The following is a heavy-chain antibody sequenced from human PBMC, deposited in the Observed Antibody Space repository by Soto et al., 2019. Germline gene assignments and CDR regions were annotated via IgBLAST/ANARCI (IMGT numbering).Heavy chain of an antibody. CDR1: GYTFSDFD. V-gene: IGHV1-8*01. Sequence: QAHLEQSGAELKRPGASVKVSCKASGYTFSDFDINWLRQASGQGPEWMGWMNAKSGDTFFPQRFQGKFNVSWDTSLSTAYMEVGSLTSDDTASYFCARGNPFNYAGFDVWGQATTVAGSS. D-gene: IGHD3-16*01. CDR3: ARGNPFNYAGFDV. CDR2: MNAKSGDT. J-gene: IGHJ6*02.